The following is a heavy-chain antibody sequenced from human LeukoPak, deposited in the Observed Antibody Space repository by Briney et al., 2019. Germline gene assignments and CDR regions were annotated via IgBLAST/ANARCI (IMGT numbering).Heavy chain of an antibody. Sequence: GGSLRLSCAGSGCTFSNAWMNWVRQAPGKGLELVGRIKSKVDGETIDYAAPVKDRFTISRDDSKSTVYLQMNSLKTEDTAVYFCCTGGYYLDYWGQGTLVTVSS. J-gene: IGHJ4*02. D-gene: IGHD6-25*01. CDR2: IKSKVDGETI. CDR3: CTGGYYLDY. CDR1: GCTFSNAW. V-gene: IGHV3-15*07.